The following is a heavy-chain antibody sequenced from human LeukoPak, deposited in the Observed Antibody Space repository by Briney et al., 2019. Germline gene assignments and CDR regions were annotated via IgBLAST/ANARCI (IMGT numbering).Heavy chain of an antibody. Sequence: GGSLRLSCAASGFTFSSYAMHWVRQAPGKGLEWVAVISYDGSNKYYADSVKGRFTISRDNSKNTLYLQMNSPRAEDTAVYYCARDLGSGSYSIWFDPWGQGTLVTVSS. CDR3: ARDLGSGSYSIWFDP. D-gene: IGHD1-26*01. V-gene: IGHV3-30-3*01. J-gene: IGHJ5*02. CDR1: GFTFSSYA. CDR2: ISYDGSNK.